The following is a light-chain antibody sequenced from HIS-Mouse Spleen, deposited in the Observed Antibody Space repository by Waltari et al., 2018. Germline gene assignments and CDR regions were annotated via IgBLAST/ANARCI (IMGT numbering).Light chain of an antibody. Sequence: QSVLTQPPSASGTPGQRVTISCSGSSSNIGSNTVNWYQQLPGTAPKTLIYSNNQRPSGVPVRFSGSKSGTSASLSIRGLQADDEADYYCAAWDDSLNGNYVFGTGTKVTVL. CDR3: AAWDDSLNGNYV. CDR1: SSNIGSNT. CDR2: SNN. V-gene: IGLV1-44*01. J-gene: IGLJ1*01.